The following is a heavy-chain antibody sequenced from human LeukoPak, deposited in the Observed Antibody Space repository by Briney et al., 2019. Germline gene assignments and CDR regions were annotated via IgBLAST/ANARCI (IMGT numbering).Heavy chain of an antibody. J-gene: IGHJ5*02. D-gene: IGHD3-10*01. Sequence: SETLSLTCTVSGGSISSYYWSWIRQPPGKGLEWIGSIYYSGSTYYNPSLKSRVTISVDTSKNQFSLKLSSVTAADTAVYYCARPMVRGTNWFDPWGQGTLVTVSS. V-gene: IGHV4-39*01. CDR3: ARPMVRGTNWFDP. CDR2: IYYSGST. CDR1: GGSISSYY.